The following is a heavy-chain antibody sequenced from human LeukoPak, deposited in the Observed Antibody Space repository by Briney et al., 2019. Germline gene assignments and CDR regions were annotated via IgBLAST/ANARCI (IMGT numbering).Heavy chain of an antibody. J-gene: IGHJ4*02. D-gene: IGHD5-24*01. CDR3: ARGLRRWLQLAFDY. CDR2: INPNSGGT. Sequence: ASVNVSCKASGYTFTGYYMHWVRQAPGQGVEWMGWINPNSGGTNYAQKFQGRVTMTRDTSISTAYMELSRLRSDDTAVYYCARGLRRWLQLAFDYWGQGTLVTVSS. V-gene: IGHV1-2*02. CDR1: GYTFTGYY.